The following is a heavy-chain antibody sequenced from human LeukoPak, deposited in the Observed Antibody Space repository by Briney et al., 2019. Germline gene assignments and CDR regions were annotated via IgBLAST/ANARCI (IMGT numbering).Heavy chain of an antibody. D-gene: IGHD3-9*01. J-gene: IGHJ4*02. V-gene: IGHV4-39*01. CDR1: GGSISSSSYY. CDR3: ARRGLRNFSFDY. Sequence: PSETLSLTCTVSGGSISSSSYYWGWIRQPPGKGLEWIGSIYYSGSTYYNPSLKSRVTISVDTSKNQFSLKLSSVTAADTAVYYCARRGLRNFSFDYWGQGTLVTVSS. CDR2: IYYSGST.